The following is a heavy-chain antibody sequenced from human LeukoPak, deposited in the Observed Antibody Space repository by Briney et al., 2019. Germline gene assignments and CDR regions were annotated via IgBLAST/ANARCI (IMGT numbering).Heavy chain of an antibody. D-gene: IGHD4-17*01. J-gene: IGHJ4*02. CDR1: GFTFSSYA. CDR2: ISGSGGST. Sequence: PGGSLRLSCAASGFTFSSYAMSWVRQAPRKGLEWVSAISGSGGSTYYADSVKGRFTISRDNSKNTLYLQMNSLRAEDTAVYYCANDDYALGVYWGQGTLVTVSS. V-gene: IGHV3-23*01. CDR3: ANDDYALGVY.